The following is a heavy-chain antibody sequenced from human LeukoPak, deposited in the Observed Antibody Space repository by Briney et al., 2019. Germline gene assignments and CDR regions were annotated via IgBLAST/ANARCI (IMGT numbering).Heavy chain of an antibody. CDR1: GGTFSSYA. Sequence: SVKVSCKASGGTFSSYAISWVRQAPGQGLEWMGGIIPIFGTANYAQKFQGRVTITADESTSTAYMEPSSLRSEDTAVYYCASPGSGSYTDYYYGMDVWGQGTTVTVSS. D-gene: IGHD3-10*01. CDR2: IIPIFGTA. J-gene: IGHJ6*02. V-gene: IGHV1-69*13. CDR3: ASPGSGSYTDYYYGMDV.